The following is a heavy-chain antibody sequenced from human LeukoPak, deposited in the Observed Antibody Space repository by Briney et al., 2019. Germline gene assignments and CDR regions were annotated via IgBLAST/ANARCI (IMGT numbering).Heavy chain of an antibody. CDR1: GFTFSTYS. CDR2: ISGSGGST. J-gene: IGHJ6*03. V-gene: IGHV3-23*01. Sequence: GGSLRLSCAASGFTFSTYSMNWVRQAPGKGLEWVSAISGSGGSTYYADSVKGRFTISRDNSKNTLYLQMNSLRAEDTAVYYCAKGRKYYYYYYMDVWGKGTTVTVSS. CDR3: AKGRKYYYYYYMDV.